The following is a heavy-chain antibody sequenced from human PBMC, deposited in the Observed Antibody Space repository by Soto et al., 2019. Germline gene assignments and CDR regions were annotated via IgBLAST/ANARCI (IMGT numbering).Heavy chain of an antibody. CDR3: ARLNGYCISTNCHGYYGMDV. Sequence: PSETPSLTCAVYGGSFSGYYWSWIRQPPGKGLEWIGEINHSGSTNYNPSLKSRVTISVDTSKNQFSLKLSSVTAADTAVYYCARLNGYCISTNCHGYYGMDVWGQGTTVTVSS. J-gene: IGHJ6*02. V-gene: IGHV4-34*01. D-gene: IGHD2-2*03. CDR1: GGSFSGYY. CDR2: INHSGST.